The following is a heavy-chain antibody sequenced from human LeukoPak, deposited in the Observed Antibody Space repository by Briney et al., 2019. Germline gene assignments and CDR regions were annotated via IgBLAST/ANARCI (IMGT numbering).Heavy chain of an antibody. CDR3: ASQEAARRAIEI. V-gene: IGHV1-69*04. J-gene: IGHJ3*02. Sequence: ASVKVSCKASGGTFSSYAISWVRQAPGQGLEWMGRIIPISGIANYAQKFQGRVTITADKSTSTAYVELSSLRSEDTAVYYGASQEAARRAIEIWGQGKMVTVSS. CDR2: IIPISGIA. CDR1: GGTFSSYA. D-gene: IGHD6-6*01.